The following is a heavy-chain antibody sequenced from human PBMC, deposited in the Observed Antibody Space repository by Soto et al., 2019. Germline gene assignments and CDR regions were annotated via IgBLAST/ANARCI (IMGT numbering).Heavy chain of an antibody. CDR1: GYTFTSYA. V-gene: IGHV1-3*01. CDR2: INAGNGNT. CDR3: ASLDCSGGSGYPRGAYYYYYGMDV. D-gene: IGHD2-15*01. J-gene: IGHJ6*02. Sequence: QVQLVQSGAEVKKPGASVKVSRKASGYTFTSYAMHWVRQAPGQRLEWMGWINAGNGNTKYSQKFQGRVTITRDTSASTAYMELSSLRSEDTAVYYCASLDCSGGSGYPRGAYYYYYGMDVWGQGTTVTVSS.